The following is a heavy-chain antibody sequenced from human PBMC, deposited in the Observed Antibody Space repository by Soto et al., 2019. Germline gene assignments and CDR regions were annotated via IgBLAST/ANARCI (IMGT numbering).Heavy chain of an antibody. CDR2: INHSGST. CDR3: AREKTVTTGIDY. J-gene: IGHJ4*02. D-gene: IGHD4-4*01. V-gene: IGHV4-34*01. CDR1: GGSFSDYY. Sequence: SETLSLTCAVYGGSFSDYYWSWIRQPPGKGLEWIGEINHSGSTNYNPSLKSRVTISLDTFKNQFSLKLSSVTAADTAVYYCAREKTVTTGIDYWGQGALVTVSS.